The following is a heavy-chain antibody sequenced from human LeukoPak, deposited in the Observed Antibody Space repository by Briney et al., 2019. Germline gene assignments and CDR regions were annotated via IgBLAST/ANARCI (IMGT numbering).Heavy chain of an antibody. Sequence: SETLSLTCTVSGGSISSSSYYWGWIRQPPGKGLEWIGSIYYSGSTYYNPSLKSRVTISVDTSKNQFSLKLSSATAADTAVYYCARDLAYGGNSLFDYWGQGTLVTVSS. V-gene: IGHV4-39*07. CDR3: ARDLAYGGNSLFDY. CDR2: IYYSGST. J-gene: IGHJ4*02. CDR1: GGSISSSSYY. D-gene: IGHD4-23*01.